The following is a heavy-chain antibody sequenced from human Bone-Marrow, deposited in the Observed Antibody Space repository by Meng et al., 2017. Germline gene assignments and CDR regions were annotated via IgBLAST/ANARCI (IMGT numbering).Heavy chain of an antibody. V-gene: IGHV4-34*01. CDR3: ARQGFLEWLLYRGNWFDP. J-gene: IGHJ5*02. CDR1: GGSFSGFY. CDR2: INHSGST. Sequence: QVQLRQWGAGLLKPSETLSLTCAVYGGSFSGFYWNWFRQPPGKGLEWIAEINHSGSTNINPSLKSRVTILADTSKNQFSLKVRSVTAADTAVYYCARQGFLEWLLYRGNWFDPWGQGTLVTVSS. D-gene: IGHD3-3*01.